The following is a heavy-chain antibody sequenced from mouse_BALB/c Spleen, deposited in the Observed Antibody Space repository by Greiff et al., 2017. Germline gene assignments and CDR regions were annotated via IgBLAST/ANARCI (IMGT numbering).Heavy chain of an antibody. J-gene: IGHJ2*01. CDR1: GFTFSSYG. V-gene: IGHV5-6-3*01. Sequence: EVKLMESGGGLVKPGGSLKLSCAASGFTFSSYGMSWVRQTPDKRLELVATINSNGGSTYYPDSVKGRFTISSDNAKNTLYLQMSSLKSEDTAVYYCARDGGYYGSSYYFDYWGQGTTLTVSS. D-gene: IGHD1-1*01. CDR3: ARDGGYYGSSYYFDY. CDR2: INSNGGST.